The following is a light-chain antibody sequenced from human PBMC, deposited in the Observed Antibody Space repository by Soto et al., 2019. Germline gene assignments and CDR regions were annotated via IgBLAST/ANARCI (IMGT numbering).Light chain of an antibody. CDR3: LQHDSSLWT. CDR1: QSVSNNY. Sequence: EVVLTQSPGTGSLSRGDRATLSCRASQSVSNNYVAWVQQKPGQAPTLLIYSVTSRATSFPDRFSGSGSRTDISLTISILEAEEFAMYYCLQHDSSLWTFGQGTKLYSK. CDR2: SVT. J-gene: IGKJ1*01. V-gene: IGKV3-20*01.